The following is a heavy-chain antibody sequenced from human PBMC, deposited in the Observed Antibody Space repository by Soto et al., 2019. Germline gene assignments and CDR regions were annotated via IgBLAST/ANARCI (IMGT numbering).Heavy chain of an antibody. V-gene: IGHV4-30-4*01. CDR2: IYYSGST. Sequence: NPSETLSLTCTVSGGSISSGDHYWSWIRQPPGKGLEWIGYIYYSGSTYYNPSLKSRVTISVDTSKNQFSLKLSSVTAADTAVYYCARDSLGLGNSDLYYYYYGMDVWGQGTTVTVSS. J-gene: IGHJ6*02. CDR1: GGSISSGDHY. D-gene: IGHD4-4*01. CDR3: ARDSLGLGNSDLYYYYYGMDV.